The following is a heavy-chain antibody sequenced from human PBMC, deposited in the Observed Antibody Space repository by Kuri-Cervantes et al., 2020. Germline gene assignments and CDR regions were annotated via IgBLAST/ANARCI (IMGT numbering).Heavy chain of an antibody. CDR2: INHSGST. D-gene: IGHD2-15*01. V-gene: IGHV4-34*01. Sequence: SETLSLTCAVYGGSFSGYYWSWIRQPPGKGLEWIGEINHSGSTNYNPSLKSRVTISVDTSKNQFSLKLSSVTAADTAVYYCARGPHCSGGSCYLNWFDPWGQGTLVTVSS. CDR1: GGSFSGYY. J-gene: IGHJ5*02. CDR3: ARGPHCSGGSCYLNWFDP.